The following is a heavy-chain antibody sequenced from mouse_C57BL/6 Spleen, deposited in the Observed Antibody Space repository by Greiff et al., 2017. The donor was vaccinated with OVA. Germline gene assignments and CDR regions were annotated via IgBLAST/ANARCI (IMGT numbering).Heavy chain of an antibody. J-gene: IGHJ1*03. Sequence: EVKLMESGGGLVKPGGSLKLSCAASGFTFSSYAMSWVRQTPEKGLEWVATISDGGSYTYYSEAVQGRFTISRDNDKNNQKLQMRNLKSGDTAMYYYAREAVVDWYFWVWGTGTTVTVSS. D-gene: IGHD1-1*01. CDR2: ISDGGSYT. CDR1: GFTFSSYA. V-gene: IGHV5-4*01. CDR3: AREAVVDWYFWV.